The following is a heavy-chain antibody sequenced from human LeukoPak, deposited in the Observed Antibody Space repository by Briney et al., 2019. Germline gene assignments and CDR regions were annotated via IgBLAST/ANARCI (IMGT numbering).Heavy chain of an antibody. D-gene: IGHD2-21*01. Sequence: SSVKVSCKASGGSFTSYTFTWVRQAPGQGLEWAGRVIPTIGTTNYAQNFQGRVTITADKSTRTVYMELSRLGSEDTAVYYCARIPSIVYVPSTAYYYMDVWGTGTAVTVSS. V-gene: IGHV1-69*08. J-gene: IGHJ6*03. CDR2: VIPTIGTT. CDR1: GGSFTSYT. CDR3: ARIPSIVYVPSTAYYYMDV.